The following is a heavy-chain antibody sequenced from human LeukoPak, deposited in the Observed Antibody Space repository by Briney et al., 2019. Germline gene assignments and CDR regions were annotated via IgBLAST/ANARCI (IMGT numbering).Heavy chain of an antibody. V-gene: IGHV1-69*01. CDR1: GGTFSSYA. CDR3: ARRSSGTIFGVVITPPDYYYGMDV. D-gene: IGHD3-3*01. Sequence: GSSVKVSCKASGGTFSSYAISWVRQAPGQGLEWMGGIIPIFGTANYAQKFQGRVTITADESTSTAYMELSSLRSEDTAVYYCARRSSGTIFGVVITPPDYYYGMDVWGQGTTVTVSS. J-gene: IGHJ6*02. CDR2: IIPIFGTA.